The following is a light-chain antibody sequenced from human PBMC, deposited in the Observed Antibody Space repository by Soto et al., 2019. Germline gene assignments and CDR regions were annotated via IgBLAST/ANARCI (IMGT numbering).Light chain of an antibody. CDR3: QQYNNYWT. V-gene: IGKV1-5*03. Sequence: DIQMTQSPSTLSASVGDRVTITCRASQTVSSWLAWYQQKPGRAPKLLIYKASSLESGVPSRFGGSGSGTEFTLTINNLQPDDFATYYCQQYNNYWTFGQGTQVEIK. CDR1: QTVSSW. CDR2: KAS. J-gene: IGKJ1*01.